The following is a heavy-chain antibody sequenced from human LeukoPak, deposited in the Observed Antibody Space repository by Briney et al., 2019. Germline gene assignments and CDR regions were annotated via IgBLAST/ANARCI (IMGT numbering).Heavy chain of an antibody. J-gene: IGHJ4*02. V-gene: IGHV3-7*01. CDR2: IKEDGNEK. CDR1: GFTFSNSW. Sequence: GGSLRLSCAASGFTFSNSWMSWVRQAPGKGLEWVANIKEDGNEKYYVDSVKGRFTISRDNVKNALYLQMNSLRAEDTPVYYCARRHCTTSCCFYDYWGQGTLVTASA. CDR3: ARRHCTTSCCFYDY. D-gene: IGHD2-2*01.